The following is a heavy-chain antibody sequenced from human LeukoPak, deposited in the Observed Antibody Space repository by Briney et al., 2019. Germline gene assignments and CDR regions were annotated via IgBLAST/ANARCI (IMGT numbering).Heavy chain of an antibody. Sequence: GGSLRLSCAASGFSFSRHAMTWVRQAPGKGLEWVAFIRYDGTNKYYADSVKGRFTISRDNSKNTLYLQMNSLRAEDTAVYYCAKDKDSTNWYFDYWGQGTLVTVSS. CDR1: GFSFSRHA. J-gene: IGHJ4*02. CDR3: AKDKDSTNWYFDY. D-gene: IGHD2-15*01. CDR2: IRYDGTNK. V-gene: IGHV3-30*02.